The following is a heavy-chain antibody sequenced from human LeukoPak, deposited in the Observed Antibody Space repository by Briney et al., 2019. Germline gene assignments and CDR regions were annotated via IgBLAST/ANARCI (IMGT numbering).Heavy chain of an antibody. J-gene: IGHJ5*02. Sequence: SETLSLTCAVYGGSFSGYYWSWIRQPPGKGLEWIGEINHSGSTNYNPSLKSRVTISVDTSKNQFSLKLSSVTAADTAVYYCARVLDYGDYIPGGRGPRVPVSS. CDR1: GGSFSGYY. CDR3: ARVLDYGDYIP. V-gene: IGHV4-34*01. D-gene: IGHD4-17*01. CDR2: INHSGST.